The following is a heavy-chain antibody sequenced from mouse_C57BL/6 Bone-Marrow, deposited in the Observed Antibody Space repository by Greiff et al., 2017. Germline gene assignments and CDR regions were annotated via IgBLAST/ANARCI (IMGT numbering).Heavy chain of an antibody. D-gene: IGHD2-2*01. J-gene: IGHJ3*01. Sequence: EVKLVESGGGLVMPGGSLKLSCAASGFTFSSYTMSWVRQTPEKRLEWVATISGGGGNTYYPESVKGRFTISRDNANNTLYLQMSSLRSEDTAFYYCAREAVTTEAWFAYWGQGTLVTVSA. V-gene: IGHV5-9*01. CDR3: AREAVTTEAWFAY. CDR1: GFTFSSYT. CDR2: ISGGGGNT.